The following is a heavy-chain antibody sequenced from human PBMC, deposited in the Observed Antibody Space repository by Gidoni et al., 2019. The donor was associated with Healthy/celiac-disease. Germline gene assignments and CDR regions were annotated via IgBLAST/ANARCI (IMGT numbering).Heavy chain of an antibody. D-gene: IGHD1-7*01. CDR1: GFPFGSYA. CDR3: ARDNWNYGYYYGMDV. CDR2: ISYDGSNK. J-gene: IGHJ6*02. Sequence: QVQLVESGGGVVQPGGSLRPPCSASGFPFGSYAMHWVRQAPGKGLEWVAVISYDGSNKYYADSVKGRFTISRDNSKNTLYLQMNSLRAEDTAVYYCARDNWNYGYYYGMDVWGQGTTVTVSS. V-gene: IGHV3-30*01.